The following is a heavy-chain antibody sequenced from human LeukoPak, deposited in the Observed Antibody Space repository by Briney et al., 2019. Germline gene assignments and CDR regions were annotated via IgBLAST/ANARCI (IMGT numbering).Heavy chain of an antibody. V-gene: IGHV3-21*01. CDR3: AMGPYLGGDPRDWFDP. D-gene: IGHD2-21*02. CDR2: ISSSSSYI. J-gene: IGHJ5*02. Sequence: PGGSLRLSCAASGFTFSSYSMNWVRQAPGKGLEWVSSISSSSSYIYYADSVKGRFTISRDNAKNSLYLQMNSLRAEDTAVYYCAMGPYLGGDPRDWFDPWGQGTLVTVSS. CDR1: GFTFSSYS.